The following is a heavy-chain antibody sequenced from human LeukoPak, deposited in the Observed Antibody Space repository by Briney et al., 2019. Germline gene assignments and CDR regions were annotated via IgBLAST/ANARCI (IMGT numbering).Heavy chain of an antibody. CDR1: GGSISSYY. Sequence: SETLSLTCTVSGGSISSYYWSWIRQPPGKGLEWIGYIYYSDSTNHNPSLKSRVTVSVDTSKNQFSLKLSSVTAADTAVYYCARGLTYYDIRFDPWGQGTLVTVSS. CDR3: ARGLTYYDIRFDP. V-gene: IGHV4-59*01. D-gene: IGHD3-9*01. J-gene: IGHJ5*02. CDR2: IYYSDST.